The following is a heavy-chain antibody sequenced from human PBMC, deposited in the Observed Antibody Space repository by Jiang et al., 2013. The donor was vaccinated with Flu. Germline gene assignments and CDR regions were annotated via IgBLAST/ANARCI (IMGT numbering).Heavy chain of an antibody. Sequence: SGAEVKKPGASVKVSCKASGYTFTGYYMHWVRQAPGQGLEWMGRINPNSGGTNYAQKFQGRVTMTRDTSISTAYMELSRLRSDDTAVYYCARDRYNVYYGMDVWGQGTTVTVSS. D-gene: IGHD1-1*01. CDR3: ARDRYNVYYGMDV. V-gene: IGHV1-2*06. CDR2: INPNSGGT. J-gene: IGHJ6*02. CDR1: GYTFTGYY.